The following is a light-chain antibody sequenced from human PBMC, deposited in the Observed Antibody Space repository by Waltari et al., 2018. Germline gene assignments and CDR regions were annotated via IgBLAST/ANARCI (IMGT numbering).Light chain of an antibody. CDR3: AAWDDSLSGRV. Sequence: QSVLTQPPSASGTPGQRVTISCSGSRSNIGSNYVYWYQQLPGTAPKLPIERNNQRPSGVPDRFSGSKSGTSASLAISGLRSEDEADYYCAAWDDSLSGRVFGGGTKVTVL. V-gene: IGLV1-47*01. J-gene: IGLJ3*02. CDR2: RNN. CDR1: RSNIGSNY.